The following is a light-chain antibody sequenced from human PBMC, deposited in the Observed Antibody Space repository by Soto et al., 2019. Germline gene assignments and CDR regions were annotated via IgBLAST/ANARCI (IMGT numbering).Light chain of an antibody. CDR1: QRVSSTF. V-gene: IGKV3-20*01. J-gene: IGKJ2*01. CDR3: QQYRNSRYI. Sequence: EIVLTQSPGTVSVSPGEGATLFCRASQRVSSTFLAWYQQKPGQAPRLLIYGASTRATGIPDRFSGSGSGSDVTLTISRLEPEDSAVYYCQQYRNSRYIFGQGTKLEIK. CDR2: GAS.